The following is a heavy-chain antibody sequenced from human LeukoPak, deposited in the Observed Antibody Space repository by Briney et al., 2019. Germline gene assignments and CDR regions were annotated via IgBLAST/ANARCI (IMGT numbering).Heavy chain of an antibody. CDR3: ATQRPGLWGLRFDY. D-gene: IGHD3-16*01. J-gene: IGHJ4*02. V-gene: IGHV4-4*02. Sequence: PSGTLSLTCAVSGGSISGSNWWRRVRQPPGKGLEWIGEIYHSGSTNYNPSLKSRVTISVDKSKNQFSLKLSSVTAADTAVYYCATQRPGLWGLRFDYWGQGTLVTVSS. CDR1: GGSISGSNW. CDR2: IYHSGST.